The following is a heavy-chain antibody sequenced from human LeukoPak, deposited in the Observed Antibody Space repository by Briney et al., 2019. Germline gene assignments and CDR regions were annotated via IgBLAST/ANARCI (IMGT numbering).Heavy chain of an antibody. D-gene: IGHD1-26*01. CDR1: GYSINSGYY. V-gene: IGHV4-38-2*02. Sequence: SETLSLTCTVSGYSINSGYYWGWIRQPPGKGLEWIGSIYHSGSTYYNPSLKSRVTMSLDASKNQFSLELNSVTPADTAVYYCARGGNYWPQWWFDPWGRGTLVSVSS. CDR3: ARGGNYWPQWWFDP. CDR2: IYHSGST. J-gene: IGHJ5*02.